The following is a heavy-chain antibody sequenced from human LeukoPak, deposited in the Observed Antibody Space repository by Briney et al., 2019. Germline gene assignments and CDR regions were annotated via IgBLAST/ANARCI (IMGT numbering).Heavy chain of an antibody. V-gene: IGHV1-18*01. D-gene: IGHD3-9*01. CDR1: GYTFTSYG. CDR2: ISAYNGNT. Sequence: ASVKVSCKASGYTFTSYGISWVRQAPGQGLEWMGWISAYNGNTNYAQKLQGRVTMTTDTSTSTAYMELRSPRSDDTAVYYCARYSLRYFDWPSFPYYYYMDVWGKGTTVTISS. J-gene: IGHJ6*03. CDR3: ARYSLRYFDWPSFPYYYYMDV.